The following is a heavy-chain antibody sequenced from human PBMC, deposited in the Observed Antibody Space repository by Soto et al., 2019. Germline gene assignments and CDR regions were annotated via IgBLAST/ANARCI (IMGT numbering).Heavy chain of an antibody. CDR3: AKNGNIVVVPAAPDY. D-gene: IGHD2-2*01. CDR2: ISGSGSST. CDR1: GFTFSSYA. V-gene: IGHV3-23*01. J-gene: IGHJ4*02. Sequence: GGSLRLSCAASGFTFSSYAMNWVRQAPGKGLEWVSGISGSGSSTYYADSVKGRFTISRDNSKNTLYLQMNSLRAEDTAVYYCAKNGNIVVVPAAPDYWGQGTRVTVAS.